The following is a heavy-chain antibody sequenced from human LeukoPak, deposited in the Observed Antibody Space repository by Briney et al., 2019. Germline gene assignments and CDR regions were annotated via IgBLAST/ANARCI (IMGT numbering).Heavy chain of an antibody. J-gene: IGHJ4*02. CDR2: ISAYNGNT. CDR1: GYTFTSYG. V-gene: IGHV1-18*01. Sequence: GASVKVSCKASGYTFTSYGISWVRQAPGQGLEWMGWISAYNGNTNYAQKFQGRVTITRNASISTAYMELSSLRSEDTAVYYCAREGSGSYSFWGQGTLVTVSS. CDR3: AREGSGSYSF. D-gene: IGHD1-26*01.